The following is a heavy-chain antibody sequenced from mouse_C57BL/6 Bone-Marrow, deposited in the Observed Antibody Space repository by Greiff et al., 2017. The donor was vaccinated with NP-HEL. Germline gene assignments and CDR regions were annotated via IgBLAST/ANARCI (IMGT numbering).Heavy chain of an antibody. V-gene: IGHV14-1*01. Sequence: EVKLQESGAELVRPGASVKLSCTASGFNIKDYYMHWVKQRPEQGLEWIGRIDPEDGDTEYAPKFQGKATMTADTSSNPAYLQLSSLTSEDTAVYYCTEERDYWGQGTTLTVSS. CDR2: IDPEDGDT. CDR1: GFNIKDYY. J-gene: IGHJ2*01. CDR3: TEERDY.